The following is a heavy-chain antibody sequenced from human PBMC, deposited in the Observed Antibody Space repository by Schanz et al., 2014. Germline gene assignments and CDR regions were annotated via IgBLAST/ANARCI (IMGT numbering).Heavy chain of an antibody. D-gene: IGHD6-19*01. CDR3: AASSGWHPSTDY. V-gene: IGHV3-23*04. CDR1: RFTVTNAW. J-gene: IGHJ4*02. Sequence: EAHLVESGGGLVKPGGSLTLSCAASRFTVTNAWMSWVRQAPGKGLEWVSSISSGGGSTYYADSVKGRFTISRDNSKSTLYLQMSSLRAEDTAVYYCAASSGWHPSTDYWGQGTLVTVSS. CDR2: ISSGGGST.